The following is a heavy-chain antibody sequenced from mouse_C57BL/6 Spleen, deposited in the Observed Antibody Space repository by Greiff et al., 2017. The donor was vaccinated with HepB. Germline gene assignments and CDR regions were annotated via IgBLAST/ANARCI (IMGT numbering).Heavy chain of an antibody. CDR3: ARGTGDFSRGDWYFDV. J-gene: IGHJ1*03. Sequence: VQLQQSGAELMKPGASVKLSCKATGYTFTGYWIEWVKQRPGHGLEWIGEILPGSGSTNYNEKFKGKATFTADTSSNTAYMQLSSLTTEDSAIYYCARGTGDFSRGDWYFDVWGTGTTVTVSS. V-gene: IGHV1-9*01. CDR2: ILPGSGST. CDR1: GYTFTGYW. D-gene: IGHD4-1*01.